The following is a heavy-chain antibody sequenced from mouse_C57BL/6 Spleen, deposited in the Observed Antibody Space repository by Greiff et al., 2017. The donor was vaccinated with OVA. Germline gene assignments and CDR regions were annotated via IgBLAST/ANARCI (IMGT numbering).Heavy chain of an antibody. CDR1: GYSINSGDY. CDR2: ISYDGSN. D-gene: IGHD2-5*01. CDR3: ARRHSNYGAMDY. Sequence: EVQVVESGPGLVKPSQSLSLTCSVNGYSINSGDYWNWIRQFPGNKLEWMGYISYDGSNNYNPSLKNRISITRDTSKNQFFLKLNAVTTEDTATYYCARRHSNYGAMDYWGQGTSVTVSS. J-gene: IGHJ4*01. V-gene: IGHV3-6*01.